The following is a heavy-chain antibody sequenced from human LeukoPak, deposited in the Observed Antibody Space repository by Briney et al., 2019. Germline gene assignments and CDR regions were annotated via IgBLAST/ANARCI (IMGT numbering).Heavy chain of an antibody. Sequence: GGSLRLSCAASGFTFTSYGMHWVRQAPGKGLEWVAFIRHHGSNQYYTYSVKGRFTISRDNSQNTLSLQMTSLRTEDTAMYFCARDLGMGTRIDYWGQGTLVTVSS. D-gene: IGHD1/OR15-1a*01. CDR1: GFTFTSYG. J-gene: IGHJ4*02. CDR3: ARDLGMGTRIDY. CDR2: IRHHGSNQ. V-gene: IGHV3-30*02.